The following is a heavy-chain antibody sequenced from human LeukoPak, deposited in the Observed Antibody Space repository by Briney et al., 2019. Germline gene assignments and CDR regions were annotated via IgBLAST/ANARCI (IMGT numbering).Heavy chain of an antibody. J-gene: IGHJ5*02. CDR3: ARGCPRIAVAGTHWFDP. V-gene: IGHV1-2*02. D-gene: IGHD6-19*01. CDR1: GYTFTGYY. CDR2: INPNSGGT. Sequence: ASVKVSCKASGYTFTGYYMHWVRQAPGQGLEWMGWINPNSGGTNYAQKSQGRVTMTRDTSISTAYMELSRLRSDDTAVYYCARGCPRIAVAGTHWFDPWGQGTLVTVSS.